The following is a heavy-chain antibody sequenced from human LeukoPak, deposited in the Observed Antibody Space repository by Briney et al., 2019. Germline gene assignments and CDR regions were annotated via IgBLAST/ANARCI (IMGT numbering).Heavy chain of an antibody. J-gene: IGHJ4*02. V-gene: IGHV3-30*18. CDR2: ISYDGSNK. D-gene: IGHD4-17*01. Sequence: GGSLRLSCAASGFTFSSYGMHWVRRAPGKGLEWVAVISYDGSNKYYADSVKGRFTISRDNSKNTLYLQMNSLRAEDTAVYYCAKDDYGSPLDYWGQGTLVTVSS. CDR3: AKDDYGSPLDY. CDR1: GFTFSSYG.